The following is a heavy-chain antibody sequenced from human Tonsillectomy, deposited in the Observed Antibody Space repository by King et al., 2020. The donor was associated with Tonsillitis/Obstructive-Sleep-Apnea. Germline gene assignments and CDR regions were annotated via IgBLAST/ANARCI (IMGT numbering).Heavy chain of an antibody. CDR3: ARGIGYSNSFPNYFYY. D-gene: IGHD6-6*01. J-gene: IGHJ4*02. V-gene: IGHV3-48*03. CDR1: GFTFSSYE. Sequence: VQLVESGGGLVQPGGSLRLSCAASGFTFSSYEMNWVRQAPGKGLEWVSYISSSGSTIYYADSVKGRFTISRDNAKNSLYLQMNSLRAEDTAVYYCARGIGYSNSFPNYFYYWGQGTLVTVSS. CDR2: ISSSGSTI.